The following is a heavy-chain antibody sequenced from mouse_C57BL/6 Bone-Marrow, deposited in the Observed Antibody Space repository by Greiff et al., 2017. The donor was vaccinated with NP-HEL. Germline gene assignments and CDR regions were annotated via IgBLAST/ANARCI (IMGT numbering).Heavy chain of an antibody. J-gene: IGHJ2*01. V-gene: IGHV1-15*01. CDR1: GYTFTDYE. CDR2: IDPETGGT. CDR3: TRGEY. Sequence: QVHVKQSGAELVRPGASVTLSCKASGYTFTDYEMHWVKQTPVHGLEWIGAIDPETGGTAYNQKFKGKAILTADKSSSTAYMELRSLTSEDSAVYYCTRGEYWGQGTTLTVSS.